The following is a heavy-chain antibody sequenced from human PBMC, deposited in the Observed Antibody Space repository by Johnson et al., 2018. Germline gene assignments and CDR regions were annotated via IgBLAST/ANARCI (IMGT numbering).Heavy chain of an antibody. D-gene: IGHD2-21*01. V-gene: IGHV4-59*01. Sequence: VQLVETGPGLVKPSETXSLTCTVSGGSISSYYWSWIRQPPGKGLAWIGYIYYSGSTNYNPSLKSRVTIPVATSKNQFSLKLSSVTAADTAVYYCPRGYSSLIDYYYYMDVWGKGTTVTVSS. CDR1: GGSISSYY. J-gene: IGHJ6*03. CDR3: PRGYSSLIDYYYYMDV. CDR2: IYYSGST.